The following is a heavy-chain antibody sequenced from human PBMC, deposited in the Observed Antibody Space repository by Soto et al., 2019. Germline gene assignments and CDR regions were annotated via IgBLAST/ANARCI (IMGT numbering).Heavy chain of an antibody. J-gene: IGHJ5*02. V-gene: IGHV1-2*02. CDR1: GYTFTGYY. Sequence: ASVKVSCKASGYTFTGYYMHWVRQAPGQGLEWMGWINPNSGGTNYAQKFQGRVTMTRDTSISTAYMELSRLRSDDTAVYYCARVGSSWSGWFDPWGQGTLVTVSS. CDR3: ARVGSSWSGWFDP. CDR2: INPNSGGT. D-gene: IGHD6-6*01.